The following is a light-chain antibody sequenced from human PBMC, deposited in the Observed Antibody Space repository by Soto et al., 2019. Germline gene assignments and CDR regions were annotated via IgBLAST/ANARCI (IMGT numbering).Light chain of an antibody. CDR2: XXX. J-gene: IGLJ2*01. CDR1: SSDVGGYNY. V-gene: IGLV2-14*01. CDR3: SSYTSSSTVV. Sequence: QSALTQPASVSGSPGQSITISCTGTSSDVGGYNYVSWYQQHPGKAPKLMIXXXXXXXXGXXNRFSGSKSGKTASLTISGXXXXXXXXXYCSSYTSSSTVVFGGGTKLTVL.